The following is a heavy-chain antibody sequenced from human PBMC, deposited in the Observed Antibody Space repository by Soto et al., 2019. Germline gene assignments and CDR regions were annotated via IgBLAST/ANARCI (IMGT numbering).Heavy chain of an antibody. J-gene: IGHJ6*02. Sequence: GGSLRLSCGASGFTFSNFWMHWVRQAPGEGLVWVSRINVDGTRTTYADSVKGRFTISRDNVKNTLYLQMNSLRAEDTAIYFCARDFWHNGASLDVWGQGTTVTVSS. CDR1: GFTFSNFW. D-gene: IGHD2-8*01. CDR2: INVDGTRT. V-gene: IGHV3-74*01. CDR3: ARDFWHNGASLDV.